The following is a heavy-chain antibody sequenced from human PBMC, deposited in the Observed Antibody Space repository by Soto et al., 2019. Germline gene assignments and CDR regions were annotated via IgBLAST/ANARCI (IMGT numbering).Heavy chain of an antibody. V-gene: IGHV4-4*07. CDR1: GGTISGYY. D-gene: IGHD3-3*01. CDR3: ARGQRFSDWVDP. Sequence: QVHLQESGPGLVKPSETLSLTCSVSGGTISGYYWTWIRQPAGKGLEWIGRIYSSGNTKYNPSLQSRVTMSLDTSHNQFSPRLTSVTAADPGVYYCARGQRFSDWVDPWGQGTLVTVSS. CDR2: IYSSGNT. J-gene: IGHJ5*02.